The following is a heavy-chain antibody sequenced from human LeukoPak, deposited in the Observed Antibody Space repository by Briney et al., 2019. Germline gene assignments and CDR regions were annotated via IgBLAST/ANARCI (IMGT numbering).Heavy chain of an antibody. CDR3: AREYYDSSGHAEYFQH. CDR1: GGSISSSSYY. V-gene: IGHV4-61*01. J-gene: IGHJ1*01. CDR2: IYYSGST. Sequence: SETLSLTCTVSGGSISSSSYYWGWIRQPPGKGLEWIGYIYYSGSTNYNPSLKSRVTISVDTSKNQFSLKLSSVTAADTAVYYCAREYYDSSGHAEYFQHWGQGTLVTVSS. D-gene: IGHD3-22*01.